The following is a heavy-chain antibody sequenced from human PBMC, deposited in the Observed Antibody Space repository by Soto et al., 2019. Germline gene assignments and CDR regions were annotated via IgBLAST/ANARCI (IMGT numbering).Heavy chain of an antibody. Sequence: PSQTLSLTCAVSGDSVSSNSAAWNWIRQSPSRGLEWLGRTYYRSKWYNDYAVSVKSRITINPDTSKNQFSLQLNSVTPEDTAVYYCARDRGGNSDYYYYGMDVWGQGTTVTVSS. CDR2: TYYRSKWYN. V-gene: IGHV6-1*01. CDR1: GDSVSSNSAA. CDR3: ARDRGGNSDYYYYGMDV. D-gene: IGHD2-21*02. J-gene: IGHJ6*02.